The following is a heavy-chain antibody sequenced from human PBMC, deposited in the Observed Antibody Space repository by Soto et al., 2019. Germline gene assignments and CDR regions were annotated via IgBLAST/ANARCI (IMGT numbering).Heavy chain of an antibody. CDR3: ARDGALGENFYHGGMDV. CDR1: GYTFTSYG. V-gene: IGHV1-18*01. D-gene: IGHD3-16*01. Sequence: QVPLVQSGAEVKKPGASVKVSCKASGYTFTSYGISWVRQAPGQGLEWMGWISAYNGNTNYAQKLQGRVTMTTDTSSGTAYMELRSLRSADTAVYYCARDGALGENFYHGGMDVWGQGTTVTVSS. CDR2: ISAYNGNT. J-gene: IGHJ6*02.